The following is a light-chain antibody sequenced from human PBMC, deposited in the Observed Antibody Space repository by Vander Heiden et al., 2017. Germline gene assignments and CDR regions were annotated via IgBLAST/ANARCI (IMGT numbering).Light chain of an antibody. J-gene: IGLJ2*01. CDR1: SSNTGSNY. V-gene: IGLV1-47*01. CDR3: AAWDDSLSVVV. CDR2: RNN. Sequence: QSVLTQPPSESGTPGQRVPTSCTGSSSNTGSNYVYWYQQLPGTAPKLLIYRNNQRPSGVPDRFSGSKSGTSASLAIRGLRSEDEADYYCAAWDDSLSVVVFGGGTKLTVL.